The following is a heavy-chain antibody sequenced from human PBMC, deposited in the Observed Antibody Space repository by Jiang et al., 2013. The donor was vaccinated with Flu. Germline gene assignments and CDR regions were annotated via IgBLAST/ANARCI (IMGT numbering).Heavy chain of an antibody. J-gene: IGHJ4*02. D-gene: IGHD2-2*01. V-gene: IGHV3-23*01. CDR3: ANIPLKYQLLPSDS. CDR1: GFTFSRHD. CDR2: ISGSGDKT. Sequence: VQLLESGGDLVQPGGSLRLSCAASGFTFSRHDMSWVRQAPGKGLEWVSGISGSGDKTYYAGSVKGRFTLSRDNSKNTLHLQMNSLRVDDTAMYYCANIPLKYQLLPSDSWGQGTLVTVSS.